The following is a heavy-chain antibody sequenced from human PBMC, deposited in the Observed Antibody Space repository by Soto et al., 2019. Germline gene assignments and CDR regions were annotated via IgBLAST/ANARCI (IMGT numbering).Heavy chain of an antibody. CDR1: GFTFSDYY. J-gene: IGHJ4*02. CDR3: ARGPRYCSGGSCQSPFDY. Sequence: GGSLRLSCAASGFTFSDYYMSWIRQAPGKGLEWVSYISSSGSTIYYADSVKGRFTISRDNAKNSLYLQMNSLRAEDTAVYYCARGPRYCSGGSCQSPFDYWGQGTLVTVSS. D-gene: IGHD2-15*01. CDR2: ISSSGSTI. V-gene: IGHV3-11*01.